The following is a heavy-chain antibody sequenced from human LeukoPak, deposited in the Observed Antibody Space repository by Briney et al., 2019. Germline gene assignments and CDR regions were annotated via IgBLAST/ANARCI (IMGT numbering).Heavy chain of an antibody. D-gene: IGHD5-12*01. CDR3: ARGGYSGYDLFDY. J-gene: IGHJ4*02. CDR2: IYHSGST. V-gene: IGHV4-4*02. CDR1: GGSISSSNW. Sequence: PSGTLSLTCAVSGGSISSSNWWSWVRQPPGKGLEWIGEIYHSGSTNHNPSLKSRVTISVDKSKNQFSLKLSSVTAADTAVYYCARGGYSGYDLFDYWGQGTLVTVSS.